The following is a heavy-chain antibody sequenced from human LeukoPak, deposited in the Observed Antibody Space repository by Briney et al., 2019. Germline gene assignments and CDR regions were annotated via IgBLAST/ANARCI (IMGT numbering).Heavy chain of an antibody. J-gene: IGHJ3*02. V-gene: IGHV3-7*01. CDR2: IKQDGSEK. Sequence: GGSLGLSCAASGFTFSNYWMSWVRQAPGKGLEWVANIKQDGSEKYYVDSVKGRFTISRDNAKNSLYLQMNSLRAEDTAVYYCARSEAATDAFDIWGQGTMVTVSS. D-gene: IGHD6-13*01. CDR3: ARSEAATDAFDI. CDR1: GFTFSNYW.